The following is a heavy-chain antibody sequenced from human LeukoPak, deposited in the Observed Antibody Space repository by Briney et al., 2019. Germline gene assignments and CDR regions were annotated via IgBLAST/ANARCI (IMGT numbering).Heavy chain of an antibody. CDR1: GFTFSSYW. V-gene: IGHV3-74*01. D-gene: IGHD5-12*01. CDR2: INSDGSRT. CDR3: ARVYSRPWLPPGY. Sequence: GSLRLSCAASGFTFSSYWMHWVRQAPGKGLVWVSGINSDGSRTEYADSVKGRFTISRDNAKNTLYLQVNSLRAEDTAEYYCARVYSRPWLPPGYWGQGTLVTVSS. J-gene: IGHJ4*02.